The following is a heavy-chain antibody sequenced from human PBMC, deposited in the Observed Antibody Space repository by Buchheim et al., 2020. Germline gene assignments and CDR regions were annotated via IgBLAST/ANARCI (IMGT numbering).Heavy chain of an antibody. CDR3: ARGPSSGSGSYYNTEYYFDY. V-gene: IGHV4-34*01. CDR1: GGSFSDYY. Sequence: QVQLQQWGAGLLKPSETLSLTCAVYGGSFSDYYWSWIRQPPGKGLEWIGEINHSGSSNYNPPLKSRVTISVDTSKNQFSLKLSSVTAADTAVYYCARGPSSGSGSYYNTEYYFDYWDQGTL. CDR2: INHSGSS. J-gene: IGHJ4*02. D-gene: IGHD3-10*01.